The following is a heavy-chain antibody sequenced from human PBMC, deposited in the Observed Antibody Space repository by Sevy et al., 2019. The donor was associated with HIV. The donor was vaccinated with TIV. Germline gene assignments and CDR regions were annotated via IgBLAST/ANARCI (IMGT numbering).Heavy chain of an antibody. D-gene: IGHD3-16*01. CDR3: TRGKAAQSIFDY. CDR1: GFTFGDYC. CDR2: LKSDVYGGTV. J-gene: IGHJ4*02. Sequence: GGSLRLSCTASGFTFGDYCMSWVRQAPGKGLEWVAFLKSDVYGGTVDHAASVRGRFVISRDDSKTIAYLQMNDLKTEDTGVYYCTRGKAAQSIFDYWGQGALVNVSS. V-gene: IGHV3-49*04.